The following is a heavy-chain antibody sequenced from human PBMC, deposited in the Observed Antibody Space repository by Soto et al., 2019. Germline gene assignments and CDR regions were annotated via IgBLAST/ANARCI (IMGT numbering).Heavy chain of an antibody. CDR3: ARVPYPPGYSSSWYLGAFDI. CDR2: TYYRSKWYN. Sequence: THALSLTCAICGGSDSTNSATWDWNRQSPSRDLKRLGRTYYRSKWYNDYAVSVKSRITINPDTSKNQFSLQLNSVTPEDTAVYYCARVPYPPGYSSSWYLGAFDICGQGTIVTVSS. J-gene: IGHJ3*02. V-gene: IGHV6-1*01. CDR1: GGSDSTNSAT. D-gene: IGHD6-13*01.